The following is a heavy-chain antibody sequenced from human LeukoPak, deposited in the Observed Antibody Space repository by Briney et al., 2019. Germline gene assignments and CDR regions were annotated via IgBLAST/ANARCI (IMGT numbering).Heavy chain of an antibody. CDR3: VKEQSSGSYRTSDY. J-gene: IGHJ4*02. D-gene: IGHD3-10*01. V-gene: IGHV3-30*18. Sequence: GGSLRLSCAGSGLTLGRFCVRWVRQAPGKGLEWVAVISYDVKRQFYADSVKGRFTISRDNSKNTLYLQMNSLRAEDTAVYFCVKEQSSGSYRTSDYWGQGTLVTVSS. CDR1: GLTLGRFC. CDR2: ISYDVKRQ.